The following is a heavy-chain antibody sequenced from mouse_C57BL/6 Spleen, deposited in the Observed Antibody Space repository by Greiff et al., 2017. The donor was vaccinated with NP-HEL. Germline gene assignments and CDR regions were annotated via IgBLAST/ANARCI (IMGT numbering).Heavy chain of an antibody. D-gene: IGHD1-3*01. J-gene: IGHJ4*01. V-gene: IGHV5-4*01. CDR2: ISDGGSYT. CDR1: GFTFSSYA. CDR3: ARDISPYYYAMDY. Sequence: EVQVVESGGGLVKPGGSLKLSCAASGFTFSSYAMSWVRQTPEKRLEWVATISDGGSYTYYPDNVKGRFTISRDNAKNNLYLQMSHLKSEDTAMYYCARDISPYYYAMDYWGQGTSVTVSS.